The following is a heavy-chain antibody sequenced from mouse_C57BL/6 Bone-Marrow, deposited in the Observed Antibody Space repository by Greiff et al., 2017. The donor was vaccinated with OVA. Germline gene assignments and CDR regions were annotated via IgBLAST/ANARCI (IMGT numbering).Heavy chain of an antibody. CDR3: ARMITTVVAPYWYFDV. Sequence: QVQLKQSGAELVKPGASVKISCKASGYAFSSYWMNWVKQRPGKGLEWIGQIYPGDGDTNYNGKFKGKATLTADKSSSTAYMQLSSLTSEDSAVYFCARMITTVVAPYWYFDVWGTGTTVTVSS. CDR2: IYPGDGDT. CDR1: GYAFSSYW. D-gene: IGHD1-1*01. V-gene: IGHV1-80*01. J-gene: IGHJ1*03.